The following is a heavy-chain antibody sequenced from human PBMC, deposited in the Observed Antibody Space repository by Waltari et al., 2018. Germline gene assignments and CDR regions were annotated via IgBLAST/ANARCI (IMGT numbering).Heavy chain of an antibody. J-gene: IGHJ4*02. V-gene: IGHV3-23*01. D-gene: IGHD6-19*01. CDR1: GFTFSSYA. Sequence: EVQLLESGGGLVQPGGSLRLSCAASGFTFSSYAMSWVRQAPGKGLAWVSAISGSGGRTNYAESVKGRFTISRDNSKNTLYLQMNSLRAEDTAVYYCAKSGPQIAVAGYFDYWGQGTLVTVSS. CDR3: AKSGPQIAVAGYFDY. CDR2: ISGSGGRT.